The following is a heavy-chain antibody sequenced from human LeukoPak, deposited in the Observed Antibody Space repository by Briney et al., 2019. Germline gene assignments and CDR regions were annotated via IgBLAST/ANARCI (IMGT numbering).Heavy chain of an antibody. CDR3: ARGSTHHLNHFSRHLKKYFDY. CDR1: GDSISSSSYY. Sequence: SETLSLTCTVSGDSISSSSYYWGWIRQPPGKGLEWIGCIYYTGSTNYNPSLKSRVTISVDTSKNQFSLKLSSVTAADTAVYYCARGSTHHLNHFSRHLKKYFDYWGQGTLVTVSS. V-gene: IGHV4-39*07. CDR2: IYYTGST. J-gene: IGHJ4*02. D-gene: IGHD3-3*02.